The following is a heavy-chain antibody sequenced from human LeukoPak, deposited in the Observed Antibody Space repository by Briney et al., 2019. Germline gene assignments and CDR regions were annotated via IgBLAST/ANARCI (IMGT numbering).Heavy chain of an antibody. J-gene: IGHJ4*02. D-gene: IGHD3-3*01. CDR3: ARGSRITIFGVVIIGGEDYFDY. CDR2: ISPSGGST. CDR1: GYTFTGYW. Sequence: ASVKLSCKAFGYTFTGYWMHWVRQAPGQGPEWMGVISPSGGSTIYAQKFKGRVTLTRDMSTSTVYMELSSLRSEDTAVYYCARGSRITIFGVVIIGGEDYFDYWGQGTLVTVSS. V-gene: IGHV1-46*01.